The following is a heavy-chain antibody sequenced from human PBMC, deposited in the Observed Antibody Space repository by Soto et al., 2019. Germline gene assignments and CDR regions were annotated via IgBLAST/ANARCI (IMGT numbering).Heavy chain of an antibody. J-gene: IGHJ6*02. V-gene: IGHV1-69*12. CDR1: GGSFSTYA. D-gene: IGHD1-1*01. CDR2: VIPILGTT. Sequence: QVQLVQSGAEVKKPGSSVKVSCKASGGSFSTYAISWVRHAPGQGLEWMGGVIPILGTTNNAQKFQVRVTITADESTGTAYMELASLRSEDTAMYYCARHAGTYYYSDSDVWGQGTTVTVSS. CDR3: ARHAGTYYYSDSDV.